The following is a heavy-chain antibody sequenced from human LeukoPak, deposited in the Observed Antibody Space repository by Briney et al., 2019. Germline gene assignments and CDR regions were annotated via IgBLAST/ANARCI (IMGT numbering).Heavy chain of an antibody. CDR3: ARGRAYSYGPRYGMDV. V-gene: IGHV4-34*01. Sequence: SETLSLTCAVYGGSFSGYYWSWIRQPRGKRLEWIGEINHSGSTNYNPSLKSRVTISVDTSKNQFSLKLSSVTAADTAVYYCARGRAYSYGPRYGMDVWGQGTTVTVSS. CDR1: GGSFSGYY. CDR2: INHSGST. D-gene: IGHD5-18*01. J-gene: IGHJ6*02.